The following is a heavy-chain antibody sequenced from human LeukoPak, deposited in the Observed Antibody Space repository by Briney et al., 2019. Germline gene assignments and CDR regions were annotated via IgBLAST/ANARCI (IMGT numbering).Heavy chain of an antibody. J-gene: IGHJ4*02. D-gene: IGHD3-10*01. V-gene: IGHV4-34*01. CDR2: INHSGST. CDR3: ARGIFVREVYGSGSYYDYFDY. Sequence: GSLRLSCVASGFTFSNVWMTWVRQPPGKGLEWIGEINHSGSTNYNPSLKSRVTISVDTSKNQFSLKLSSVTAADTAVYYCARGIFVREVYGSGSYYDYFDYWGQGTLVTVSS. CDR1: GFTFSNVW.